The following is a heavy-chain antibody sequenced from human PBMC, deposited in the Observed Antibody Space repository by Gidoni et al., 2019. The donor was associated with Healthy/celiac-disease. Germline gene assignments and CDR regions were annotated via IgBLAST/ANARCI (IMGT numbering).Heavy chain of an antibody. CDR1: GFTFSRYA. Sequence: EVPLVESGGGLVQPGGSLRLSCADSGFTFSRYAMSWVRQAPGQGLAWVSAISGSGGSTYYADSVKGRFTISRDNSKNTLYLQMNSLRAEDTAVYYCAKASGWGYYYGMDVWGQGTTVTVSS. D-gene: IGHD6-19*01. CDR2: ISGSGGST. CDR3: AKASGWGYYYGMDV. V-gene: IGHV3-23*04. J-gene: IGHJ6*02.